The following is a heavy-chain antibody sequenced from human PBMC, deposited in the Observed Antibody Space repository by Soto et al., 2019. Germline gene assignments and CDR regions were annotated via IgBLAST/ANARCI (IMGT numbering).Heavy chain of an antibody. CDR2: IKQDGSEK. Sequence: VGSLRLSCAASWFTFSNYWMSWVRQAPGKGLEWVANIKQDGSEKYYVDSVKGRFTLSRDNAQSSLQLQMNSLRAEDTAIYFCARVAYGNGWIFDHWGQGTLVTVSS. J-gene: IGHJ4*01. CDR3: ARVAYGNGWIFDH. D-gene: IGHD6-19*01. V-gene: IGHV3-7*01. CDR1: WFTFSNYW.